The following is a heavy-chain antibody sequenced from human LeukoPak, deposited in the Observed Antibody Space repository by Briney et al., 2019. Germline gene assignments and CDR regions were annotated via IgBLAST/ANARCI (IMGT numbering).Heavy chain of an antibody. J-gene: IGHJ5*02. V-gene: IGHV1-8*01. D-gene: IGHD6-13*01. Sequence: ASVKVSCKASGYTFTSYDINWVRQATGQGLEWMGWMNPNSGNTGYAQKFQGRVTMIRSTSISTAYMELSSLRSEDTAVYYCATSSYSSSWLGGYNWFDPWGQGTLVTVSS. CDR1: GYTFTSYD. CDR3: ATSSYSSSWLGGYNWFDP. CDR2: MNPNSGNT.